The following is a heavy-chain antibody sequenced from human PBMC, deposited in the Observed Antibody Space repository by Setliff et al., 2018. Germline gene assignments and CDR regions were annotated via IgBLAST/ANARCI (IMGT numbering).Heavy chain of an antibody. CDR3: ARDYTYYDFWSGPSSDAFDI. J-gene: IGHJ3*02. D-gene: IGHD3-3*01. V-gene: IGHV3-48*01. CDR1: GFTFSSYS. CDR2: ISSSSSTI. Sequence: PGESLKISCAASGFTFSSYSMNWVRQAPGKGLEWVSYISSSSSTIYYADSVKGRFTISRDNAKNSLYLQMNSLRAEDTAVYYCARDYTYYDFWSGPSSDAFDIWGQGTMVTVSS.